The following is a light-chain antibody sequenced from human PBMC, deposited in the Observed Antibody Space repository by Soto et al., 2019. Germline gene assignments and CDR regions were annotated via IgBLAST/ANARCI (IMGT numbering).Light chain of an antibody. V-gene: IGKV3-15*01. Sequence: EVVMTQSPATLSVSPGKSATLSCRASQSVSRNLAWYQQKPGQAPRLLISGASTRATGTPARFSGSGSGTEFTLTISSLQSEDSAVYYCHQYHSWPPVTFGPGTRVEIK. CDR1: QSVSRN. CDR3: HQYHSWPPVT. J-gene: IGKJ3*01. CDR2: GAS.